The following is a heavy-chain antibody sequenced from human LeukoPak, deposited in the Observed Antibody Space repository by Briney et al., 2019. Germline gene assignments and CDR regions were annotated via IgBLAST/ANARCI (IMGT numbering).Heavy chain of an antibody. V-gene: IGHV1-69*13. CDR2: IIPILGTA. Sequence: SVKVSCKASGGTFSSYAISWVRQAPGQGLEWMGGIIPILGTANYAQKFQGRVTITADESTSTAYMELSSLRSEDTAVYYCASQPTAAGTFFDYWGQGTLVTVSS. CDR1: GGTFSSYA. CDR3: ASQPTAAGTFFDY. D-gene: IGHD6-13*01. J-gene: IGHJ4*02.